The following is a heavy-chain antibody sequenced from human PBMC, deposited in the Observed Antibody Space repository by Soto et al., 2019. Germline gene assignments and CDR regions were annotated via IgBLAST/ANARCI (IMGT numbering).Heavy chain of an antibody. V-gene: IGHV1-2*02. CDR1: GYTFTGYY. Sequence: ASVKVSCKASGYTFTGYYMHWVRQAPGQGLEWMGWINPNSGGTNCAQKFQGRVTMTRDTSISTAYMELSRLRSDDTAVYYCARGYYYDSSGYYGFDYWGQGTLVTVSS. J-gene: IGHJ4*02. CDR2: INPNSGGT. D-gene: IGHD3-22*01. CDR3: ARGYYYDSSGYYGFDY.